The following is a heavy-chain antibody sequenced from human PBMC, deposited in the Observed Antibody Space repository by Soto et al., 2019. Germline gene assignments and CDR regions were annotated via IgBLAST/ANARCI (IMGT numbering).Heavy chain of an antibody. CDR3: ARTCSGGTCSFDY. D-gene: IGHD2-15*01. CDR1: GFTFSSYA. CDR2: ISSNGGST. V-gene: IGHV3-64*01. J-gene: IGHJ4*02. Sequence: GGSLRLSCAASGFTFSSYAMHWVRQVPGKGLEYVSAISSNGGSTYYANSVKGRFTISRDNSENTLYLQMNSLRAEDTAVYYCARTCSGGTCSFDYWGQGTLVTVSS.